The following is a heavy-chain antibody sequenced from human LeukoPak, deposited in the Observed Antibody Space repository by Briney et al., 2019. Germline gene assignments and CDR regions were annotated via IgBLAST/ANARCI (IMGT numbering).Heavy chain of an antibody. Sequence: PSETLPLTCTVSGGSISTYYWSWIRQPPGKGLEWIAYIYNSGSTNSNPSLKSRVTISVDTSKNQFSLRLSSVTAADTAVYYCARIYYDSGDYYRRAFDIWGQGTMVSVSS. CDR3: ARIYYDSGDYYRRAFDI. V-gene: IGHV4-59*01. CDR1: GGSISTYY. CDR2: IYNSGST. J-gene: IGHJ3*02. D-gene: IGHD3-22*01.